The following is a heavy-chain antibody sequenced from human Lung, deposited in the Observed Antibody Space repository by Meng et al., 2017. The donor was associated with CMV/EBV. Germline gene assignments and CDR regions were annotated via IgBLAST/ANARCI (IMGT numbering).Heavy chain of an antibody. CDR1: GFTFSSYG. D-gene: IGHD5-12*01. CDR3: AKDRVYSSRYSGMDV. V-gene: IGHV3-30*02. Sequence: SXVASGFTFSSYGVHWVRQAPGKGLEWVAYIRYDGSNEYYVDSVKGRFTISRDNSKNTLYLQMSSLRAEDTAVYYCAKDRVYSSRYSGMDVWGQGXTVNVSS. J-gene: IGHJ6*02. CDR2: IRYDGSNE.